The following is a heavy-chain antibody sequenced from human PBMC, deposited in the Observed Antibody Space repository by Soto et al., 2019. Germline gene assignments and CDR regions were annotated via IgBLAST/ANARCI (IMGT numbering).Heavy chain of an antibody. V-gene: IGHV4-30-2*02. J-gene: IGHJ4*02. Sequence: SETLSLTCAVSGGSISSGGYSLSWIRQPPGKGLEWIGYIYHSGSTYYNPSLKSRVTISVDNSKNTLYLQMSSLRTEDTAVYYCVKDRYVDYWGQGILVTVSS. CDR2: IYHSGST. CDR1: GGSISSGGYS. CDR3: VKDRYVDY.